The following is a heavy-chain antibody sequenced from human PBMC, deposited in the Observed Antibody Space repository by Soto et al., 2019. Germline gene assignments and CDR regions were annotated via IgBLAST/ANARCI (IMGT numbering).Heavy chain of an antibody. J-gene: IGHJ4*02. V-gene: IGHV1-2*02. CDR2: INPNSGGT. Sequence: QVQLVQSGAEVKKPGASVKVSCKASGYTFTGYYMHWVRQAPGQGLEWMGWINPNSGGTNYAQKLQGRVTLTRDTSIRTAYMELSRLRSDDKAVYYCARGDSGSRTAGYWGQGTLVTVSS. CDR1: GYTFTGYY. D-gene: IGHD1-26*01. CDR3: ARGDSGSRTAGY.